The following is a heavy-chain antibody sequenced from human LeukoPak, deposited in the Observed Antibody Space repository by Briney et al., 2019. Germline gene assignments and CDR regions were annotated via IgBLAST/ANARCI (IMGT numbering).Heavy chain of an antibody. Sequence: GGSLRLSGAAAGFTFSSYEMNWARQAPGKGLEWVSYISNSDSTVHYADSVKGRFTMSRDQEPNPLYLQMSSLRAEDTAVYYCARVEDDYGDYYYGMDVWGQGPTVTVSS. CDR1: GFTFSSYE. CDR2: ISNSDSTV. J-gene: IGHJ6*02. CDR3: ARVEDDYGDYYYGMDV. V-gene: IGHV3-48*03. D-gene: IGHD4-17*01.